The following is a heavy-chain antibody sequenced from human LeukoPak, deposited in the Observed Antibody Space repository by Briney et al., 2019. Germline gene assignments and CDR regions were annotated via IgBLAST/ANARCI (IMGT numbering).Heavy chain of an antibody. Sequence: PGRSLRLSCAGSGFIFNNYAMHWVRQPPGKGLEWVSGISWNSGTIDYADSVRGRFTISRDNAKNSLYLQMCSLRVEDTAFYYCAKDNRRHYTSGPNPDSLHWGQGALVTASS. CDR3: AKDNRRHYTSGPNPDSLH. CDR1: GFIFNNYA. CDR2: ISWNSGTI. J-gene: IGHJ4*02. V-gene: IGHV3-9*01. D-gene: IGHD6-19*01.